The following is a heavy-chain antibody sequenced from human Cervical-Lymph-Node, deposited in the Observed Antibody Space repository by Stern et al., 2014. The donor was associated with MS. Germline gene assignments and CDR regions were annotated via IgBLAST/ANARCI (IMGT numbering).Heavy chain of an antibody. D-gene: IGHD2-2*01. CDR3: VAGCSITNCLDF. CDR2: IGNSGLYI. J-gene: IGHJ5*01. CDR1: GFNFSAHY. V-gene: IGHV3-11*01. Sequence: QVQLVQSGGRLVRPGGSLRLSCAASGFNFSAHYMNWMRQAPGKGLEWVSYIGNSGLYIDYAGSVEGRFTVSRDNVKNTLYLQMNSLGVEDTAVYYCVAGCSITNCLDFWGQGTLVTVSS.